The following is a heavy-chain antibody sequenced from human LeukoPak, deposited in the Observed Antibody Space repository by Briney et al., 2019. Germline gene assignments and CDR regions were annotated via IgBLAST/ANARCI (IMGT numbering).Heavy chain of an antibody. Sequence: PGGSLRLSCAASGFAFSTYGMSWVRQVPGKGLEWVSAITGSGGSTYYADSVKGRFTISRDNSKNTLYMQMNSLRAEDTAVYYCAKDLRGSYYGTLFYWGQGTLVTVSS. V-gene: IGHV3-23*01. CDR3: AKDLRGSYYGTLFY. J-gene: IGHJ4*02. CDR1: GFAFSTYG. D-gene: IGHD1-26*01. CDR2: ITGSGGST.